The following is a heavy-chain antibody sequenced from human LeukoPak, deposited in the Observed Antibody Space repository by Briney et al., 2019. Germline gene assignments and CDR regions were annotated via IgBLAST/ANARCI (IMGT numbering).Heavy chain of an antibody. D-gene: IGHD2-21*02. CDR2: IIPIFGTA. Sequence: SVKVSCKASGYTFTGYHMHWVRQAPGQGLEWMGGIIPIFGTANYAQKFQGRVTITADESTSTACMELSSLRSEDTAVYYCARVSGDLPQYYFDYWGQGTLVTVSS. J-gene: IGHJ4*02. CDR3: ARVSGDLPQYYFDY. CDR1: GYTFTGYH. V-gene: IGHV1-69*13.